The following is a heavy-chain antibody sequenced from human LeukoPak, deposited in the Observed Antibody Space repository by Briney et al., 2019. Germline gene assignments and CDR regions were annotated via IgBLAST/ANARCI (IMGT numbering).Heavy chain of an antibody. V-gene: IGHV4-59*11. CDR1: GGSISSHY. J-gene: IGHJ5*02. Sequence: SETLSLTCTVSGGSISSHYWSWIRQPPGKGLEWIGYIYYSGSTNYNPPLKSRVTISVDTSKNQFSLKLSSVTAADTAVYYCARGGSKIVATWDWFDPWGRGTLVTVSS. D-gene: IGHD5-12*01. CDR3: ARGGSKIVATWDWFDP. CDR2: IYYSGST.